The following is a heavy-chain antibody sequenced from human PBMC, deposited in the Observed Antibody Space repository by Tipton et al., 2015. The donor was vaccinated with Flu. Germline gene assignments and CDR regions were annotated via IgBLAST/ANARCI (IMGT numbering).Heavy chain of an antibody. J-gene: IGHJ4*02. V-gene: IGHV4-38-2*01. CDR1: GYSISSGYY. D-gene: IGHD3-22*01. Sequence: LRLSCAVSGYSISSGYYWGWIRQPPGKGLEWIGCIYHSGSTYYNPSLKSRVTISVDTSKNQFSLKLSSVTAADTAVYYCARTIVVVSYFDYWGQGTLVTVSS. CDR3: ARTIVVVSYFDY. CDR2: IYHSGST.